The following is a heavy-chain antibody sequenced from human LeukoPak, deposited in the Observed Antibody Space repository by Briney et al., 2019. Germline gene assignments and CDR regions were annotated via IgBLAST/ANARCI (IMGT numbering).Heavy chain of an antibody. CDR3: TRGRDYYGSGSYYTHHY. Sequence: GGSLRLSCAASGFTFSRYSMNWVRQAPGKRLDWVSYISSSSGTIYYADSVKGRFAISRDNAKNSLYLQMNSLRAEGTAVYYCTRGRDYYGSGSYYTHHYWGQGTLVTVSS. J-gene: IGHJ4*02. CDR2: ISSSSGTI. V-gene: IGHV3-48*04. CDR1: GFTFSRYS. D-gene: IGHD3-10*01.